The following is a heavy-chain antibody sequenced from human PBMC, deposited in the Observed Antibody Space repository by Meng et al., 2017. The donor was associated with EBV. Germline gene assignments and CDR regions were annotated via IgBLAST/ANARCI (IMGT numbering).Heavy chain of an antibody. D-gene: IGHD6-13*01. V-gene: IGHV2-5*02. J-gene: IGHJ5*02. CDR1: GFSLSTSGVG. CDR2: IYWDDDK. Sequence: HTTLKESGPPLVKPTQTLTLTCTFSGFSLSTSGVGVGWIRQPPGKALEWLALIYWDDDKRYSPSLKSRLTITKDTSKNQVVLTKTNMDPVDTATYYCAHRRDEYSSSWYGWFDPWGQGTLVTVSS. CDR3: AHRRDEYSSSWYGWFDP.